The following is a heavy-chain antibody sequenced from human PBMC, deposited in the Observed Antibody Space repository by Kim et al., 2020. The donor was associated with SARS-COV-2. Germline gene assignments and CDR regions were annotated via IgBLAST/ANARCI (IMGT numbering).Heavy chain of an antibody. Sequence: SVKVSCKASGGTFSSYAISWVQQAPGQGLEWMGGIIPIFGTANYAQKFQGRVTITADESTSTAYMELSSLRSEDTAVYYCARVGYGSGSYYNSPLDYYYYYGMDVWGQGTTVTVSS. D-gene: IGHD3-10*01. V-gene: IGHV1-69*13. CDR2: IIPIFGTA. CDR3: ARVGYGSGSYYNSPLDYYYYYGMDV. CDR1: GGTFSSYA. J-gene: IGHJ6*02.